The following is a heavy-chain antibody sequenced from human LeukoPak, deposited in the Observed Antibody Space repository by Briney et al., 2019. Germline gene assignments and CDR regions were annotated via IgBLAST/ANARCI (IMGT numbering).Heavy chain of an antibody. CDR2: INAGNGNT. J-gene: IGHJ4*02. Sequence: APVKVSCKASGYTFANYGLHWVRQAPGQRLEWMGWINAGNGNTKYSQKFQGRVTITRDTSATTAYMELSSLRSEDTAVYYCARDYIGDSSTWYDYWGQGTLVAVSS. CDR3: ARDYIGDSSTWYDY. D-gene: IGHD6-13*01. V-gene: IGHV1-3*01. CDR1: GYTFANYG.